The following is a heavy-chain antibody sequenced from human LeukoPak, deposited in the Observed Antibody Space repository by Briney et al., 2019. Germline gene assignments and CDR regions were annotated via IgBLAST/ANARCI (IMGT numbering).Heavy chain of an antibody. CDR2: IYYGGST. Sequence: SETLSLTCTVSGGSISSSSYYWGWIRQPPGKGLEWIGSIYYGGSTYYNPSLKSRVTISVDTSKNQFSLKLSSVTAADTAVYYCARGSYDFWSGYYRDYYYYYMDVWGKGITVTVSS. J-gene: IGHJ6*03. CDR1: GGSISSSSYY. V-gene: IGHV4-39*01. D-gene: IGHD3-3*01. CDR3: ARGSYDFWSGYYRDYYYYYMDV.